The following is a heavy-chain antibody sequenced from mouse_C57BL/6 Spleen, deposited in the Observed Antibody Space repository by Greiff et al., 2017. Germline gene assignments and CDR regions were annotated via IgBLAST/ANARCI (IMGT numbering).Heavy chain of an antibody. CDR1: GFTFSSYG. CDR3: ASLCYYDYDERYFDV. J-gene: IGHJ1*03. V-gene: IGHV5-6*01. Sequence: EVMLVESGADLVKPGASLKLSCAASGFTFSSYGMSWVRQTPEKRLEWVATISRGGSYSNYTDSVKGRFTITGDNAKNTLYLQVSSLKSEDTAVYYCASLCYYDYDERYFDVWGTGTTVTVST. D-gene: IGHD2-4*01. CDR2: ISRGGSYS.